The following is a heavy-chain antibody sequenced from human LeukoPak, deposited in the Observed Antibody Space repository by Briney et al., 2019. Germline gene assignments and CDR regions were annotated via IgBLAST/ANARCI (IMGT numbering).Heavy chain of an antibody. J-gene: IGHJ4*02. CDR1: GFAFSGSA. CDR2: IRSKANSYTT. D-gene: IGHD2-21*01. Sequence: QPGGSLRLSCAASGFAFSGSAMHWVRQASGKGLEWIGHIRSKANSYTTAYAASVKGRFTISRDDSKSTAYLQMNSLKTEDTAVYYCTRHEEAYCGAGRCSDYWGQGTLVTVSS. V-gene: IGHV3-73*01. CDR3: TRHEEAYCGAGRCSDY.